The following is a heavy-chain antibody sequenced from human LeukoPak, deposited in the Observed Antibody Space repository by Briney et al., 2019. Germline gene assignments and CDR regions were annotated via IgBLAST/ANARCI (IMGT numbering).Heavy chain of an antibody. J-gene: IGHJ6*02. CDR1: GGSISSHY. V-gene: IGHV4-59*08. CDR2: IYYSGST. Sequence: SETLSLTCTVSGGSISSHYWSWIRQPPGKGLEWIGYIYYSGSTNYNPSLKSRVTISVDTSKNLFSLKLSSVTAADTAVYYCASGSPYYYGMDVWGQGTTVTVSS. CDR3: ASGSPYYYGMDV. D-gene: IGHD1-26*01.